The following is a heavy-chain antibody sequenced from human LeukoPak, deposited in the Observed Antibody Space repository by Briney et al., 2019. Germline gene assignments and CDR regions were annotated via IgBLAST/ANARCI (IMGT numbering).Heavy chain of an antibody. CDR3: AKQSAGSAAWYSLHYDF. D-gene: IGHD6-13*01. J-gene: IGHJ4*02. CDR2: ISGSGGST. CDR1: GFTFSSYA. V-gene: IGHV3-23*01. Sequence: GGSLRLSCAASGFTFSSYAMSWVRQAPGKGLEWVSAISGSGGSTYYADSVKGRFTISRDNSKNTLYLQMNSLRAEDTAVYYCAKQSAGSAAWYSLHYDFWGQGTLVTVSS.